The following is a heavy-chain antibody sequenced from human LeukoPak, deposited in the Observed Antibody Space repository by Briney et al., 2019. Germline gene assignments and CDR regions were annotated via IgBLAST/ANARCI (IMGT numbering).Heavy chain of an antibody. V-gene: IGHV1-24*01. CDR2: FDPEDGET. CDR3: ARSRWYYGDYD. CDR1: GYTLTELS. J-gene: IGHJ4*02. Sequence: ASVKVSCKVSGYTLTELSMHWVRQAPGKGLEWMGGFDPEDGETIYAQKFQGRVTMTEGTSTDTAYMELSSLRSDDTAVYYCARSRWYYGDYDWGQGTLVTVSS. D-gene: IGHD4-17*01.